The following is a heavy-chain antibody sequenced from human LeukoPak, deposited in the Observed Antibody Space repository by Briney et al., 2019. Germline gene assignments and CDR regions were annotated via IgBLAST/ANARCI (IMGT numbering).Heavy chain of an antibody. V-gene: IGHV1-69*04. D-gene: IGHD5-12*01. Sequence: SVKVSCKASGGTFSSYAISWVRQAPGQGLEWMGRIIPILGIANYAQKFQGRVTITADESTSTAYMELSSLRSEDTAVYYCARVENIVATNNWFDPWGQGTLVTVSS. CDR2: IIPILGIA. CDR1: GGTFSSYA. J-gene: IGHJ5*02. CDR3: ARVENIVATNNWFDP.